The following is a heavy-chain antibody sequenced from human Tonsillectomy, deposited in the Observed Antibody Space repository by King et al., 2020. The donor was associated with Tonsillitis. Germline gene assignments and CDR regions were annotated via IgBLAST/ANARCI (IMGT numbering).Heavy chain of an antibody. V-gene: IGHV3-48*03. CDR1: GFTFSSYE. Sequence: VQLVESGGGLVQPGGSLRLSCAASGFTFSSYEMNWVRQAPGKGLEWVSYISSRGSTIYYADSGKGRFTISRDNAKNSLYLQMNSLRAEDTAVYYCARDILTGYYNGHFDYWGQGTLVTVSS. J-gene: IGHJ4*02. D-gene: IGHD3-9*01. CDR3: ARDILTGYYNGHFDY. CDR2: ISSRGSTI.